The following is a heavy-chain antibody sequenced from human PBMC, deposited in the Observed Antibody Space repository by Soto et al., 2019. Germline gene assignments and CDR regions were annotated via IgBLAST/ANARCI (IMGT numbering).Heavy chain of an antibody. V-gene: IGHV3-30-3*01. J-gene: IGHJ6*02. CDR1: GFTFSSYA. CDR3: VQPKGVLRFLPDV. D-gene: IGHD3-3*01. Sequence: QVQLVESEGGVVQPGRSLRLSCAASGFTFSSYAMHWVRQAPGKGLEWVAVISYDGSNKYYADSVKGRFTISRDNSKNTLYLQMNSLRAEDTAVYYCVQPKGVLRFLPDVWGQGTTVTVSS. CDR2: ISYDGSNK.